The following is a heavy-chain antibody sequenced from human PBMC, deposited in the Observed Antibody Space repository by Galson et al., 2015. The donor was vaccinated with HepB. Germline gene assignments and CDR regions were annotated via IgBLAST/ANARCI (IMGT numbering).Heavy chain of an antibody. CDR2: TYYRSKWYN. J-gene: IGHJ4*02. Sequence: CAISGDSVSSHSAAWNWIRQSPSGGLEWLGRTYYRSKWYNDYTLSLRGRIAINPDTSKNQFSLHLASVTPEDTAVYFCARGKNLAFDQWDQGSLVTVSS. CDR1: GDSVSSHSAA. V-gene: IGHV6-1*01. CDR3: ARGKNLAFDQ.